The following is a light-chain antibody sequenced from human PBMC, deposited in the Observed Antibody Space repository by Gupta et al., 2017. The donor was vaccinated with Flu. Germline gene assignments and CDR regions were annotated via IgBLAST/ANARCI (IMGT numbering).Light chain of an antibody. J-gene: IGKJ1*01. CDR3: KQGGHWPWT. Sequence: GLVYSDGNTYLHWFQQRPGQTPRRLINMVSYRDSGVQDSFSVSWSGTCYTMNISGVEAVDVEICLHKQGGHWPWTFGQGTKVEVK. CDR1: GLVYSDGNTY. V-gene: IGKV2-30*01. CDR2: MVS.